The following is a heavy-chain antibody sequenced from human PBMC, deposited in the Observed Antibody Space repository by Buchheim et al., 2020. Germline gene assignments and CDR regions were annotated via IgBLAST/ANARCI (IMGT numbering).Heavy chain of an antibody. Sequence: QVQLQESGPRLVKPSETLSLTCTVSGGSISGYYWSWIRQPPEKGLEWIGYVSYSGTTVYEPSLERRVTNSVETTHKHFSLKLTSATAADTAVYYCARVRASGWYFFDFWGQGTL. V-gene: IGHV4-59*01. CDR2: VSYSGTT. J-gene: IGHJ4*02. CDR1: GGSISGYY. D-gene: IGHD6-19*01. CDR3: ARVRASGWYFFDF.